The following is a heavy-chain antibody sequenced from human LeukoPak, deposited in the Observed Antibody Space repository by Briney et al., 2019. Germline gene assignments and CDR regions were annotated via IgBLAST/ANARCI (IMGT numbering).Heavy chain of an antibody. D-gene: IGHD5-24*01. CDR2: ISSSSYI. CDR1: GFTFSSYS. CDR3: ARDLGDGYNFYNY. J-gene: IGHJ4*02. Sequence: GGSLRLSCAASGFTFSSYSMNWVRQAPGKGLEWVSSISSSSYIYYADSVKGRFTISRDNAKNSLYLQMNSLRAEDTAVYYCARDLGDGYNFYNYWGQGTLVTVSS. V-gene: IGHV3-21*01.